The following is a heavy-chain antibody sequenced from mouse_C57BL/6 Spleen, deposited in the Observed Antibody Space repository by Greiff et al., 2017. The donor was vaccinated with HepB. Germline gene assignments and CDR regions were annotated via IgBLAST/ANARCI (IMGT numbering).Heavy chain of an antibody. J-gene: IGHJ4*01. V-gene: IGHV6-6*01. CDR1: GFTFSDAW. CDR2: IRNKANNHAT. D-gene: IGHD2-4*01. CDR3: KHYYDYRYYAMDY. Sequence: EVQLVESGGGLVQPGGSMKLSCAASGFTFSDAWMDWVRQSPEKGLEWVAEIRNKANNHATYYAESVKGRFTISRDDSKSSVYLQMNSLRAEDTGIYYCKHYYDYRYYAMDYWGQGTSVTVSS.